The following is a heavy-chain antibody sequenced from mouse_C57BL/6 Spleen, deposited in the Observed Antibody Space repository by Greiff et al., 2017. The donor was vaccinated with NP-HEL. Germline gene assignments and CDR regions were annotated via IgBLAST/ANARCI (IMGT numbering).Heavy chain of an antibody. CDR1: GYTFTSYW. V-gene: IGHV1-52*01. D-gene: IGHD2-3*01. Sequence: VQLQQPGAELVRPGSSVKLSCKASGYTFTSYWMHWVKQRPIQGLEWIGNIDPSDSETHYNQKFKDKATLTVDKSSSTAYMQLSSLTSEDSAVYYCASNGYDGRDYFDYWGQGTTLTVSS. CDR2: IDPSDSET. J-gene: IGHJ2*01. CDR3: ASNGYDGRDYFDY.